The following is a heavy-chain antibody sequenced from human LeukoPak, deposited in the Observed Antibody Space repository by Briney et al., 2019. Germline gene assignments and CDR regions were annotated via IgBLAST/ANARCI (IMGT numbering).Heavy chain of an antibody. CDR2: IYYSGST. CDR1: GGSFSGYY. V-gene: IGHV4-59*01. D-gene: IGHD3-22*01. CDR3: ARVVVLAYYDSSGFGAFDI. Sequence: PSETLSLTCAVYGGSFSGYYWSWIRQPPGKGLEWIGYIYYSGSTNYNPSLKSRVTISVDTSKNQFSLKLSSVTAADTAVYYCARVVVLAYYDSSGFGAFDIWGQGTMVTVSS. J-gene: IGHJ3*02.